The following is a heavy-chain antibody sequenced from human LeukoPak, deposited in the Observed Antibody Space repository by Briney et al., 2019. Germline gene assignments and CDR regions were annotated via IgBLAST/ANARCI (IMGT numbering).Heavy chain of an antibody. J-gene: IGHJ4*02. CDR3: ARDSHGDYASDY. Sequence: GGSLRLSCAASEFAFSTYNMNWVRQAPGKGLEWVSYISTGSSTTYYADSVKGRFTISRDNAKNSLYLQMNSLRAEDTAVYYCARDSHGDYASDYWGQGTLVTVSS. V-gene: IGHV3-48*04. CDR2: ISTGSSTT. D-gene: IGHD4-17*01. CDR1: EFAFSTYN.